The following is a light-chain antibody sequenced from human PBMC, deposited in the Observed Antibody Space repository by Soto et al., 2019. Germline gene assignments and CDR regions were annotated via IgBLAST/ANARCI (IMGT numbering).Light chain of an antibody. CDR2: AAS. Sequence: DIQMTQSPSSLSASVGDSVTISCRASQSISTYLNWHQQKPGKAPKVLIYAASSLQSGVPSRFSGSGSGTDFTLTISSLQPEDFASYYCQQSYSSPYTFGQGTKLEIK. J-gene: IGKJ2*01. CDR1: QSISTY. CDR3: QQSYSSPYT. V-gene: IGKV1-39*01.